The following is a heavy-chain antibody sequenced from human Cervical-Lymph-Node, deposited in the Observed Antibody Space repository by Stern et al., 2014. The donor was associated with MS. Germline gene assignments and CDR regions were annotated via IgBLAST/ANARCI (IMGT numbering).Heavy chain of an antibody. Sequence: QVQLVQSGAEVQKPGSSVKVSCKASGGTFSSSTISWVRQATGQGLEWMGGIIPLFGTANYAQMFQGRVTITADESTSTAYMELSSLRSEDTAVYYCAREFSQVLVYWGQGTLVTVSS. J-gene: IGHJ4*02. CDR1: GGTFSSST. CDR3: AREFSQVLVY. CDR2: IIPLFGTA. V-gene: IGHV1-69*12.